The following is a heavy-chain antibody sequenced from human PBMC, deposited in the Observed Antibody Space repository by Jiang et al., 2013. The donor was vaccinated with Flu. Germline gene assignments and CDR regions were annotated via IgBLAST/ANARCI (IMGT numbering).Heavy chain of an antibody. J-gene: IGHJ3*02. D-gene: IGHD6-19*01. CDR2: IIPIFGTA. CDR3: VSGSGWYEDYDAFDI. V-gene: IGHV1-69*06. Sequence: GGTFSSYAISWVRQAPGQGLEWMGGIIPIFGTANYAQKFQGRVTITADKSTSTAYMELSSLRSEDTAVYYCVSGSGWYEDYDAFDIWGQGTMVTVSS. CDR1: GGTFSSYA.